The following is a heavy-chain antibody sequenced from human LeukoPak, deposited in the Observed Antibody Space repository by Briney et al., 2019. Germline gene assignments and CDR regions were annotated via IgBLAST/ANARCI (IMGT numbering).Heavy chain of an antibody. V-gene: IGHV3-7*05. Sequence: PGPSLRLSCPASGFTFSTYWMSSARHAPGKGLEWVTNINQDERAKYYVDSVKDRCTISRDNVKNSLYLQMSRLRGEDMAVYYCARVRVSSYYGMDIWVQGCTVTVSS. CDR3: ARVRVSSYYGMDI. CDR1: GFTFSTYW. CDR2: INQDERAK. D-gene: IGHD2/OR15-2a*01. J-gene: IGHJ6*02.